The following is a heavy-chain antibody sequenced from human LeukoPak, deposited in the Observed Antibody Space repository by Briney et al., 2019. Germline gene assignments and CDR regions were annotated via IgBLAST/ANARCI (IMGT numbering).Heavy chain of an antibody. CDR1: GGSISSGSYY. D-gene: IGHD3-22*01. J-gene: IGHJ4*02. CDR2: IYSSGRT. V-gene: IGHV4-61*09. CDR3: ARHDTTYSYFDY. Sequence: SQTLSLTCTVSGGSISSGSYYWSWIRQPAGKGLEWIGYIYSSGRTDYNPSLKSRVTMSIDTSRNQFSLNLTSVTTADTAVYYCARHDTTYSYFDYWGQGTPVTVSS.